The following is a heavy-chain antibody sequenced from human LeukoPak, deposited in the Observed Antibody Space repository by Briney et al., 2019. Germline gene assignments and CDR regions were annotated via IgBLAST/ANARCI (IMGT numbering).Heavy chain of an antibody. V-gene: IGHV4-61*01. CDR2: IYDSGIT. J-gene: IGHJ5*02. CDR1: GGSISSNTYY. CDR3: ATWTHTYDTSNRFDP. Sequence: SETLALTCTVSGGSISSNTYYWNWIRQPPGKGLEWIWHIYDSGITNYNPSLKSRLTISLDTSKNQFSLKLNSVTATDTDVYYCATWTHTYDTSNRFDPWGQGTLVTVSS. D-gene: IGHD3-22*01.